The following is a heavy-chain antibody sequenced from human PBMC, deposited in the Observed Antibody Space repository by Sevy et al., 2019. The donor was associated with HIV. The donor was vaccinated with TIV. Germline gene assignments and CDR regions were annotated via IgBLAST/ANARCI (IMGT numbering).Heavy chain of an antibody. CDR2: IIPIFGTA. J-gene: IGHJ4*02. D-gene: IGHD5-12*01. V-gene: IGHV1-69*13. CDR3: ARDQGSGYDLGY. Sequence: ASVKVSCKASGGTFSSYAISWVRQAPGQGLEWMGGIIPIFGTANYAQKFQGRVTITADESTSTAYMELGSLGSEDTAVYYCARDQGSGYDLGYWGQGTLVTVSS. CDR1: GGTFSSYA.